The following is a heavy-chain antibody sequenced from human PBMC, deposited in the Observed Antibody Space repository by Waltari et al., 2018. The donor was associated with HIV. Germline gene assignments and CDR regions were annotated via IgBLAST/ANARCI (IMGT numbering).Heavy chain of an antibody. CDR3: ASIAYCGGDCYPRWMDV. CDR2: IYSGGST. CDR1: GFTVSRNY. J-gene: IGHJ6*02. Sequence: SGFTVSRNYMSWVRQAPGKGLEWVSVIYSGGSTYYADSVKGRFTISRDNSKNTLYLQMNSLRAEDTAVYYCASIAYCGGDCYPRWMDVWGQGTTVTVSS. D-gene: IGHD2-21*02. V-gene: IGHV3-66*01.